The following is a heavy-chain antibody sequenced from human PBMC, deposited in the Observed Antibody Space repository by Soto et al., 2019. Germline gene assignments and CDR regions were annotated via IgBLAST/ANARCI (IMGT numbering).Heavy chain of an antibody. V-gene: IGHV1-46*01. Sequence: ASVKVSCKASGYTFTSYHIHWVRQAPGQGLEWMGIINPGSGSTNYAQKFQGRVTTTRDTSTSTVYMELSSLRSEDTAVYYCARGGEGRLFALLPFDYWGQGTLVTVS. CDR3: ARGGEGRLFALLPFDY. D-gene: IGHD5-12*01. J-gene: IGHJ4*02. CDR2: INPGSGST. CDR1: GYTFTSYH.